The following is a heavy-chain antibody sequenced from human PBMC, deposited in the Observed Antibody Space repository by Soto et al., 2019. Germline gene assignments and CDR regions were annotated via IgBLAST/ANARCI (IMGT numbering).Heavy chain of an antibody. D-gene: IGHD2-15*01. CDR3: ARAIGYCSGGSCYSDYYYYYMDV. Sequence: ASVKVSCKASGYTFTGYDMHWVRQAPGQGLEWMGWINPNSGGTNYAQKFQGWVTMTRDTSISTAYMELSRLRSDDTAVYYCARAIGYCSGGSCYSDYYYYYMDVWGKGTTVTVSS. J-gene: IGHJ6*03. CDR2: INPNSGGT. V-gene: IGHV1-2*04. CDR1: GYTFTGYD.